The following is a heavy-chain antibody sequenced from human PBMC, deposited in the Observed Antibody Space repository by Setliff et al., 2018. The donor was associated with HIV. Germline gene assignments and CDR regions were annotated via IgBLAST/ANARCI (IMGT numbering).Heavy chain of an antibody. CDR3: ARGIGDRGYFDY. J-gene: IGHJ4*02. CDR2: INHSGST. Sequence: SETLSLTCAVYGGSFSGYYWSWIRQPPGKGLEWIGEINHSGSTNYNPSLKSRVTISVDTSKNQFSLKLSSVTAADTAVYYCARGIGDRGYFDYWGQGTLVTAPQ. CDR1: GGSFSGYY. D-gene: IGHD3-10*01. V-gene: IGHV4-34*01.